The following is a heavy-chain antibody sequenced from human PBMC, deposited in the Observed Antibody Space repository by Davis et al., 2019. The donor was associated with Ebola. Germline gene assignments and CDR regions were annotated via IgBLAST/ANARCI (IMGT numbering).Heavy chain of an antibody. CDR1: GYTFTGYY. V-gene: IGHV1-2*01. CDR2: INPNSGGT. Sequence: AASVKVSCKASGYTFTGYYMHWVRQAPGQGLEWMGRINPNSGGTNYAQKFQARVTRTRDRSIRTAYMELSSLRSEDTAVDYCARDKSTFFDYWGQGTLVTVSS. CDR3: ARDKSTFFDY. J-gene: IGHJ4*02.